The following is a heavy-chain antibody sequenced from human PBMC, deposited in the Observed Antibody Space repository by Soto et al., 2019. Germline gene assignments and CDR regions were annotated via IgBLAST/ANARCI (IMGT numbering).Heavy chain of an antibody. J-gene: IGHJ6*02. CDR3: AREGGYDILTGHSDTVYARYGMDV. D-gene: IGHD3-9*01. CDR1: GDSITSNSYF. CDR2: IYYSGST. V-gene: IGHV4-31*03. Sequence: SETLSLTCTVFGDSITSNSYFWAWIRQHPGKGQEWIGYIYYSGSTYYNPSLKSRVTISVDTSKNQFSLKLSSVTAADTAVYYCAREGGYDILTGHSDTVYARYGMDVWGQGTTVTVSS.